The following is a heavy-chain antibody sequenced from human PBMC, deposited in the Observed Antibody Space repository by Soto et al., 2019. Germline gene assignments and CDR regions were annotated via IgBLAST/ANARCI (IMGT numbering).Heavy chain of an antibody. V-gene: IGHV3-21*01. CDR1: GFTFSSYS. CDR3: ARDLSPARTSTMVRGASWWY. D-gene: IGHD3-10*01. J-gene: IGHJ4*02. CDR2: ISSSSSYI. Sequence: GGSLRLSCAASGFTFSSYSMNWVRQAPGKGLEWVSSISSSSSYIYYADSVKGRFTISRDNAKNSLYLQMNSLRAEDTAVYYCARDLSPARTSTMVRGASWWYWGQGTLVTVSS.